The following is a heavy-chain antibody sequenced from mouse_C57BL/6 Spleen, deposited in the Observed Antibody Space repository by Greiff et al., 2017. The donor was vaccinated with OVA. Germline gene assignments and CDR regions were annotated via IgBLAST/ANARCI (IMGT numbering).Heavy chain of an antibody. J-gene: IGHJ4*01. CDR3: ARSYYSNSFYAMDY. D-gene: IGHD2-5*01. Sequence: VKVVESGPELVKPGASVKISCKASGYAFSSSWMNWVKQRPGKGLEWIGRIYPGDGDTNYNGKFKGKATLTADKSSSTAYMQLSSLTSEDSAVYFCARSYYSNSFYAMDYWGQGTSVTVSS. CDR2: IYPGDGDT. V-gene: IGHV1-82*01. CDR1: GYAFSSSW.